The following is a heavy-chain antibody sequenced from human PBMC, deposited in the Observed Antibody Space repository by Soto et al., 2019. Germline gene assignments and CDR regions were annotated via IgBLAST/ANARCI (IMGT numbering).Heavy chain of an antibody. V-gene: IGHV1-2*02. CDR3: ARAAMDYYDSSGYHHFDY. D-gene: IGHD3-22*01. Sequence: WASVKVSCKASGYTFTGYYMHWVRQAPGQGLEWMGWINPNSGGTNYAQKFQGRVTMTRDTSISTAYMELSRLRSDDTAVYYCARAAMDYYDSSGYHHFDYWGQGTLVTVSS. J-gene: IGHJ4*02. CDR2: INPNSGGT. CDR1: GYTFTGYY.